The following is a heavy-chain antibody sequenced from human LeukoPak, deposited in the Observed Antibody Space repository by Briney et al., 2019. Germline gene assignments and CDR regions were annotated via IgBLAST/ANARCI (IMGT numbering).Heavy chain of an antibody. CDR1: GGTFSSYA. J-gene: IGHJ4*02. V-gene: IGHV1-69*13. CDR2: IIPIFGTA. CDR3: ARGQSSTSSYPFDY. Sequence: ASVKVSCKASGGTFSSYAISWVRQAPGQGLEWMGGIIPIFGTANYAQKFQGRVTITADESTSTAYMELSSLRSEDTAVYYCARGQSSTSSYPFDYWGQGTLVTVSS. D-gene: IGHD2-2*01.